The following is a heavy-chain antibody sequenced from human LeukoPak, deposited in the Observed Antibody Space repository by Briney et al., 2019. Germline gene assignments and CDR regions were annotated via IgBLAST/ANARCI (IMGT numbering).Heavy chain of an antibody. V-gene: IGHV4-39*07. D-gene: IGHD3-16*02. J-gene: IGHJ6*03. Sequence: SETLSLTCAVSGVSISSSNSYWGWIRQPPGKGLEWIGSIYYSGSTYYNPSLKSRVTISVDTSKNQFSLKLSSVTAADTAVYYCARAPYDYVWGSYRSTYYYYYMDVWGKGTTVTVSS. CDR2: IYYSGST. CDR3: ARAPYDYVWGSYRSTYYYYYMDV. CDR1: GVSISSSNSY.